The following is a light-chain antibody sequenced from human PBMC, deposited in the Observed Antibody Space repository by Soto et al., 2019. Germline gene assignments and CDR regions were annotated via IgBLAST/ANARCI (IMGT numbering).Light chain of an antibody. CDR3: SSYTSSYTRV. CDR1: SSDVGANNH. J-gene: IGLJ3*02. CDR2: DVS. V-gene: IGLV2-14*03. Sequence: QSALTQPASVSGSPGQSITISCTGTSSDVGANNHVSWYQQHPGKAPKVMIYDVSNRPSGVSFRFSGSKSGNTASLTISGLQAEDEADYYCSSYTSSYTRVFGGGTQLTVL.